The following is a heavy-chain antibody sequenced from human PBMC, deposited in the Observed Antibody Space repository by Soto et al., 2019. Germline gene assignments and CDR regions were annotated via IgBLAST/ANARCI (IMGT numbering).Heavy chain of an antibody. Sequence: SLRLSCAASGFTFSSYWMHWVRQAPGKGLVWVSRINSDGSSTSYADSVKGRFTISRDNAKNTLYLQMNSLRAEDTAVYYCARANDYGDYYDYWGQGTLVTVSS. CDR2: INSDGSST. J-gene: IGHJ4*02. V-gene: IGHV3-74*01. CDR3: ARANDYGDYYDY. CDR1: GFTFSSYW. D-gene: IGHD4-17*01.